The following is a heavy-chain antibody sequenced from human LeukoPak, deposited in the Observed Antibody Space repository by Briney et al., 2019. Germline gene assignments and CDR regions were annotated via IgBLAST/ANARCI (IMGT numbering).Heavy chain of an antibody. Sequence: PGGSLRLSCAASGFTFNNAWTSWVRQAPGKGLEWVGRIRAETAGGTTDYGAPVKGRFTISRDDSKNTLYLQMNSLKTEDTAVYFCSTGGGTNDYWGQGTLVTVSS. D-gene: IGHD2-15*01. CDR3: STGGGTNDY. CDR2: IRAETAGGTT. J-gene: IGHJ4*02. V-gene: IGHV3-15*01. CDR1: GFTFNNAW.